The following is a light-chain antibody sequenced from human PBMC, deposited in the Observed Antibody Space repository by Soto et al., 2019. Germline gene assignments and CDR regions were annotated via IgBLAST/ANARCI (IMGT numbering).Light chain of an antibody. Sequence: QSVLTQPASVSGSPGQSITISCSGTTSDVGGYNLVSWYQQHTAKAPKLLIYEGTQRPSGVSSRFSGSKSGNTASLTISGLQAEDEADYYCCSYASSSSYVFGTGTTVTVL. V-gene: IGLV2-23*01. CDR1: TSDVGGYNL. CDR2: EGT. CDR3: CSYASSSSYV. J-gene: IGLJ1*01.